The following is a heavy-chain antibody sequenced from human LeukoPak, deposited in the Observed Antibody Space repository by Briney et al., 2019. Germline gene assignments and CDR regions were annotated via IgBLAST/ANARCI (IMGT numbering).Heavy chain of an antibody. Sequence: PGGSLRLSCVASGFTFSTYNMNWVRQAPGKGLEWVSHISPRGTTRYYADSVKGRFTISRDSAKNSLYLKMSSLRVEDSAVYYCASFSIRTGAYYLDVWGKGTTVAVSS. J-gene: IGHJ6*03. CDR2: ISPRGTTR. CDR1: GFTFSTYN. D-gene: IGHD2/OR15-2a*01. V-gene: IGHV3-48*04. CDR3: ASFSIRTGAYYLDV.